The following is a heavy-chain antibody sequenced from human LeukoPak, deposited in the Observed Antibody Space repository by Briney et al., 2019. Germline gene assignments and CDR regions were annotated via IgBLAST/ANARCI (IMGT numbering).Heavy chain of an antibody. CDR1: GFTFSSYA. J-gene: IGHJ3*02. CDR3: AKDRFYTGSPRAFDI. D-gene: IGHD1-26*01. CDR2: ISSSGAAI. Sequence: GGSLRLSCAASGFTFSSYAMTWVRQAPGKGLEWVSSISSSGAAIYYADSVKGRFTISRDNSKNTLYLQMNSLRAEDTAVYYCAKDRFYTGSPRAFDIWGQGTMVTVSS. V-gene: IGHV3-23*01.